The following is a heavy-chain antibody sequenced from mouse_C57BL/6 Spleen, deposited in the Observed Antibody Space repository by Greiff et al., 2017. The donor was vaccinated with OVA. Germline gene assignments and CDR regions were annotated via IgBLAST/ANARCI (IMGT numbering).Heavy chain of an antibody. D-gene: IGHD2-4*01. CDR2: INYDGSST. Sequence: EVQRVESEGGLVQPGSSMKLSCTASGFTFSDYYMAWVRQVPEKGLEWVANINYDGSSTYYLDSLKSRFIISRDNAKNILYLQMSSLKSEDTATYYCARDDDYDGVFDYWGQGTTLTVSS. CDR1: GFTFSDYY. V-gene: IGHV5-16*01. CDR3: ARDDDYDGVFDY. J-gene: IGHJ2*01.